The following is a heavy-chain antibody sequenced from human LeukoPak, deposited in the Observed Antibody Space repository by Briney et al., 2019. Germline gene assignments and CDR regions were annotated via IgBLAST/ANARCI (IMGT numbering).Heavy chain of an antibody. D-gene: IGHD2-2*01. CDR1: GYNFFTYW. CDR2: IYPADSQT. J-gene: IGHJ1*01. Sequence: GESLKISCKASGYNFFTYWIGWVRQMPGKGLEWMGIIYPADSQTRYSPSFQGQVTTSADKSISTAYLQWSSLKASDTAIYYCARPECSSTRCYLYFQHWGQGTLVTVSS. CDR3: ARPECSSTRCYLYFQH. V-gene: IGHV5-51*01.